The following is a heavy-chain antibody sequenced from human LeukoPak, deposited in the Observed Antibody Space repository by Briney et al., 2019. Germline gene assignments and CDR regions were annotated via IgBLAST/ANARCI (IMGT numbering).Heavy chain of an antibody. CDR2: IYWDDDK. Sequence: SGPTLVNPTQTLTLTCTFSGFSFSTSGVGVGWIRQPPGKALEWLALIYWDDDKRYSPSLKRRLTITKDTSKNQVVLTLTNMDPVDTGTYYCAHSGTVTSPHDAFDVWGQGTMVTVSS. CDR3: AHSGTVTSPHDAFDV. J-gene: IGHJ3*01. V-gene: IGHV2-5*02. CDR1: GFSFSTSGVG. D-gene: IGHD4-17*01.